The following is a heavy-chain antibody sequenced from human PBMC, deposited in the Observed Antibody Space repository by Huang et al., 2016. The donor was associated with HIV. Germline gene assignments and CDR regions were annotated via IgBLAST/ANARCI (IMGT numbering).Heavy chain of an antibody. Sequence: QVQLVQSGAEVKKPGSSVKVSCKASGGTFSTYAISWVRQAPGQGLEWMGGIIPILGSANYGKKFQGRVTITADESTSTAYMELSSLDSEDTALYYCTRAANYGRLGGVAFYWGQGTLLTVSS. D-gene: IGHD3-16*01. CDR1: GGTFSTYA. CDR2: IIPILGSA. V-gene: IGHV1-69*13. J-gene: IGHJ4*02. CDR3: TRAANYGRLGGVAFY.